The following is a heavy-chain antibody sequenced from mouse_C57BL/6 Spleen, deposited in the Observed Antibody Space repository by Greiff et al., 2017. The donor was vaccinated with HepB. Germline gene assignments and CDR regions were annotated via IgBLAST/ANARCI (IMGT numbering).Heavy chain of an antibody. CDR3: AREWYGNHYFDY. J-gene: IGHJ2*01. V-gene: IGHV1-55*01. CDR2: IYPGSGST. Sequence: QVQLKQPGAELVKPGASVKMSCKASGYTFTSYWITWVKQRPGQGLEWIGDIYPGSGSTNYNEKFKSKATLTVDTSSSTAYMQLSSLTSEDSAVYYCAREWYGNHYFDYWGQGTTLTVSS. CDR1: GYTFTSYW. D-gene: IGHD2-10*02.